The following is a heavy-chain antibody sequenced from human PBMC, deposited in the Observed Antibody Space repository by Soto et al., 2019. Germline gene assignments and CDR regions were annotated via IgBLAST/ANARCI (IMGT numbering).Heavy chain of an antibody. CDR2: ISGSGGST. J-gene: IGHJ4*02. CDR3: AKDISRRGSYSRDNFDY. Sequence: GGSLRLSCAASGFTFSSYAMSWVRQAPGKGLEWVSAISGSGGSTYYADSVKGRFTISRDNSKNTLYLQMNSLRAEDTAVYYCAKDISRRGSYSRDNFDYWGQGTLVTVSS. D-gene: IGHD1-26*01. CDR1: GFTFSSYA. V-gene: IGHV3-23*01.